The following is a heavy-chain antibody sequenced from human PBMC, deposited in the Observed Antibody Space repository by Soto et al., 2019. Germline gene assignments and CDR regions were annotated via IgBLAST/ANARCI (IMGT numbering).Heavy chain of an antibody. CDR1: GFTFSDYG. D-gene: IGHD1-26*01. Sequence: LRLSCAASGFTFSDYGMHWVRQAPGKGLEWVAVIWYDGSIKYYGDSVKGRFTISRDNSKNTLYLQMNSLRAEDTAVFYCARDSLSGSYYPDYWGQGTPVTVSS. CDR2: IWYDGSIK. J-gene: IGHJ4*02. V-gene: IGHV3-33*01. CDR3: ARDSLSGSYYPDY.